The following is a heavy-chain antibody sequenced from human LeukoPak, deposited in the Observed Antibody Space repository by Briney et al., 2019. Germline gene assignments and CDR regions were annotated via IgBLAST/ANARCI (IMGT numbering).Heavy chain of an antibody. CDR3: ARRDNTMVRGVIRYYFDY. J-gene: IGHJ4*02. D-gene: IGHD3-10*01. V-gene: IGHV1-18*01. CDR2: ISAYNGNT. CDR1: GYTFTSYG. Sequence: ASVKVSCKASGYTFTSYGISWVRQAPGQGLEWMGWISAYNGNTNYAQKLQGRVTMTTDTSTSTAYMELRSLRSDDTAVYYCARRDNTMVRGVIRYYFDYWGQGTLVTASS.